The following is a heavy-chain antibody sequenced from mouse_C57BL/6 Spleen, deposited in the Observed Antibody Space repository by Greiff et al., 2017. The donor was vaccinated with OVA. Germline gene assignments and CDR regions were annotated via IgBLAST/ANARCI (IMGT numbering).Heavy chain of an antibody. J-gene: IGHJ4*01. Sequence: QVQLKESGPGLVAPSQSLSITCTVSGFSLTSYGVHWVRQPPGKGLEWLVVIWSDGSTTYNSALKSRLSISKDNSKSQVFLKMNSLQTDDTAMYYCASSYYYGSSYGYAMDYWGQGTSVTVSS. CDR1: GFSLTSYG. CDR3: ASSYYYGSSYGYAMDY. D-gene: IGHD1-1*01. V-gene: IGHV2-6*03. CDR2: IWSDGST.